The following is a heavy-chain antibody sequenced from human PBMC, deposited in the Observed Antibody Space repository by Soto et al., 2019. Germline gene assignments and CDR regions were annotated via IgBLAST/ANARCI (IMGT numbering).Heavy chain of an antibody. Sequence: EVRLVESGGDLVKPGGSLKLSCAASGFTFRSFAMSWVRQAPGKGPEWVSGISGNGGRTYYADSVKGLFTISRDNSKSTLYLQMDSLRAEDTAVYYCAKDPNGDYVGGLDFRGQGTMVIVSS. CDR3: AKDPNGDYVGGLDF. D-gene: IGHD4-17*01. CDR1: GFTFRSFA. CDR2: ISGNGGRT. J-gene: IGHJ3*01. V-gene: IGHV3-23*04.